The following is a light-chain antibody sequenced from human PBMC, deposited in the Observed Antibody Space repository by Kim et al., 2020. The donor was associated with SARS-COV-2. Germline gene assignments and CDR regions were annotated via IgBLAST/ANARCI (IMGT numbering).Light chain of an antibody. CDR2: GNS. Sequence: RVTISCTRSSCNIGAGYDVHWYQQLPGTAPKLLIYGNSNRPSGVPDRFSGSKSGTSASLAITGLQAEDEADYYCQSYDSSLSGWVFGGGTQLTVL. J-gene: IGLJ3*02. V-gene: IGLV1-40*01. CDR1: SCNIGAGYD. CDR3: QSYDSSLSGWV.